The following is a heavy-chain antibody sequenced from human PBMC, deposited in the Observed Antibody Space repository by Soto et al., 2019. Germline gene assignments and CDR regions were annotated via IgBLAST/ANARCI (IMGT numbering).Heavy chain of an antibody. J-gene: IGHJ5*02. CDR2: TYYRSKWYN. D-gene: IGHD7-27*01. V-gene: IGHV6-1*01. Sequence: SQTLSLTCAISGDSVSSNSAAWNWIRQSPSRGLEWLGRTYYRSKWYNDYAVSVKSRITINPDTSKNQFSLQLNSVTPEDTAVYYCARGDGSEELGVDNWFDPWGQGTLVTVSS. CDR1: GDSVSSNSAA. CDR3: ARGDGSEELGVDNWFDP.